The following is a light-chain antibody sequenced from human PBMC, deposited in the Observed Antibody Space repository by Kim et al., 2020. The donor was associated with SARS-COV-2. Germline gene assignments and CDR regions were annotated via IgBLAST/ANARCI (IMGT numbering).Light chain of an antibody. V-gene: IGLV1-44*01. Sequence: ELTQPPSASGTPGQRVTISCSGSSSNIGSNTVNWYQQLPGTAPKLLIYSNNQRPSGVPDRFSGSKSGTSASLAISGLQSEDEADYYCAAWDDSLNGFVVFGGGTQLTVL. CDR3: AAWDDSLNGFVV. CDR2: SNN. CDR1: SSNIGSNT. J-gene: IGLJ2*01.